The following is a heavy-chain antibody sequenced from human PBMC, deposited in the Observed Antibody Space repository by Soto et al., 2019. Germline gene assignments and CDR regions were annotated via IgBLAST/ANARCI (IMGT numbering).Heavy chain of an antibody. Sequence: SETLSLTCTVSGVSVTSGSYYCSWIRLPPGKGLEWIGYIYYSGSTNYNPSLKSRVTISVDTSKNQVSLKLSSVTAADTAVYYCAMRFVVSAGTHEYWGQGTLVTVSS. CDR3: AMRFVVSAGTHEY. V-gene: IGHV4-61*01. CDR2: IYYSGST. D-gene: IGHD2-15*01. J-gene: IGHJ1*01. CDR1: GVSVTSGSYY.